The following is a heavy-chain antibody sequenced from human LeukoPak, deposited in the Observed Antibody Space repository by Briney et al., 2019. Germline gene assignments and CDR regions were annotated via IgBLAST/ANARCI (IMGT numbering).Heavy chain of an antibody. D-gene: IGHD3-10*01. CDR2: ISYSGTT. CDR1: GGSISSYY. Sequence: PSETLSLTCTVSGGSISSYYWSWMRQPPGKGLEWIGYISYSGTTNYNPSLQSRVTISVDTSKNQFSLKLSSVTAADTAVYYCARVRGTMVRGVITLYGMDVWGQGTTVTVSS. CDR3: ARVRGTMVRGVITLYGMDV. J-gene: IGHJ6*02. V-gene: IGHV4-59*08.